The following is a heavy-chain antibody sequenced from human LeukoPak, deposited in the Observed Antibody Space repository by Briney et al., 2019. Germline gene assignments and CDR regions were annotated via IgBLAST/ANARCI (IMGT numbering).Heavy chain of an antibody. J-gene: IGHJ4*02. D-gene: IGHD1-26*01. CDR2: ISYDGSNK. CDR1: GFTFRNYG. CDR3: AKPYTGIVGGDY. V-gene: IGHV3-30*18. Sequence: PGGSLRLSCAASGFTFRNYGMHWVRQAPGKGLEWVAVISYDGSNKYYADSVKGRFTISRDNSKNTLYLQMNSLRAEDTAVYYCAKPYTGIVGGDYWGQGTLVTVSS.